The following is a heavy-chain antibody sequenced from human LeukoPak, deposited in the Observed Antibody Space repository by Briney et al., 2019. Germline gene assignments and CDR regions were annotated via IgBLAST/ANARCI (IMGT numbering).Heavy chain of an antibody. J-gene: IGHJ5*02. V-gene: IGHV4-59*01. CDR1: GGSISSYY. Sequence: SETLSVTCVVSGGSISSYYWSWIWQRPGKRLEWIGYIYYSGSTNYKPSLQSRATVAVDTSKNQFSLMLSSVTAADTAVYYCARKGYCCGGTCDSNWFDPWGQGTLVTVSS. CDR3: ARKGYCCGGTCDSNWFDP. D-gene: IGHD2-15*01. CDR2: IYYSGST.